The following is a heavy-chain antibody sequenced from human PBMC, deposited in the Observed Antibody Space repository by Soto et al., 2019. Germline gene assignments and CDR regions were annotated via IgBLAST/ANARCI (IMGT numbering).Heavy chain of an antibody. CDR2: ISYNGRNK. CDR3: ARQAKIGDRSQFYFDS. Sequence: QVQLVESGGDVVQPGRYLRLCCAASGFTFSFYAMHWVRQAPGKGLEWVAVISYNGRNKHYVDSVKGRFTISRDNSQDTLYLQMDSLRPDDTAVYYCARQAKIGDRSQFYFDSWGQGTLVTVSS. V-gene: IGHV3-30*04. CDR1: GFTFSFYA. J-gene: IGHJ4*02. D-gene: IGHD3-16*01.